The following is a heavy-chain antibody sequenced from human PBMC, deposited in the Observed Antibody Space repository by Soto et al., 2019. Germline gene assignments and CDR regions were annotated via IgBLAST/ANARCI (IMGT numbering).Heavy chain of an antibody. Sequence: EVQLLESGGGLVQPGGSLRLSCAASGYRFSNYAMGWVRQPPGKGLHWVSTIFGSGAPTHYADSVKGRFAISRDNSNNTLFLQMNSLKDEDTAVYYCTREASTWGFAFDLWGQGTRVAVSS. V-gene: IGHV3-23*01. D-gene: IGHD3-16*01. CDR1: GYRFSNYA. J-gene: IGHJ3*01. CDR3: TREASTWGFAFDL. CDR2: IFGSGAPT.